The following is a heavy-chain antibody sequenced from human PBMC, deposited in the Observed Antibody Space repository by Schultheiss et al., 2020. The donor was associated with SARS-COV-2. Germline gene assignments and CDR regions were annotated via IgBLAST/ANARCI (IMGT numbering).Heavy chain of an antibody. Sequence: GGSLRLSCAASGFTFSSYAMHWVRQAPGKGLEWVSYISSSGCSIYYVDSVKGRFTISRDNSKNTLYLQMNSLRAEDTAVYYCARNFDTSGYYSRDYYYYYGMDVWGQGTTVTVSS. J-gene: IGHJ6*02. CDR1: GFTFSSYA. CDR2: ISSSGCSI. CDR3: ARNFDTSGYYSRDYYYYYGMDV. V-gene: IGHV3-48*01. D-gene: IGHD3-22*01.